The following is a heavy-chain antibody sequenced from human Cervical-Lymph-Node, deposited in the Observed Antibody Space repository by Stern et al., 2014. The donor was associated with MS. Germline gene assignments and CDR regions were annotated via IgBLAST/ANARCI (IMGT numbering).Heavy chain of an antibody. Sequence: QVQLVQSGAEVKKPGASVKVSCKASGYTFTSYDINWVRQATGQGLEWMGWMNPNSGNTGYAQKFQGRVTMTRNTSISTAYMELSSLRSEDTAVYYCARFPRPRKWFGELGARTNWFDPWGQGTLVTVSS. CDR2: MNPNSGNT. J-gene: IGHJ5*02. V-gene: IGHV1-8*01. CDR1: GYTFTSYD. D-gene: IGHD3-10*01. CDR3: ARFPRPRKWFGELGARTNWFDP.